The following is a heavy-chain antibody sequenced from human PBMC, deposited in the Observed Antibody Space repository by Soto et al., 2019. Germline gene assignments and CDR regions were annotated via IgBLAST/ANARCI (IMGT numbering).Heavy chain of an antibody. CDR2: ISSTSTYI. CDR1: GFTFSSCS. Sequence: EVQLVESGGGLVKPGGSLRLSWSASGFTFSSCSMNWVRQTPGKGLEWVSSISSTSTYIYYADSVKGRFTISRDNAKNSLYLQMNSLRVEDTAVYYCARDGSVWSRDYWGQGTLVTVSS. CDR3: ARDGSVWSRDY. J-gene: IGHJ4*02. D-gene: IGHD6-19*01. V-gene: IGHV3-21*01.